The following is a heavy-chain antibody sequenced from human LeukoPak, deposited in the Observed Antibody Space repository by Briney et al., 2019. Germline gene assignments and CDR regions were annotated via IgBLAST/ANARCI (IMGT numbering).Heavy chain of an antibody. J-gene: IGHJ4*02. Sequence: SETLSLTCTVSGGSISSSSYYWRWIRQPPGKGLEWIGSIYYSRTTYYNPSLKSRVTISVDTSKNQYSLKLSSVTAADTAVYYCARDYSSSSGGYWGQGTLVTVSS. CDR3: ARDYSSSSGGY. CDR1: GGSISSSSYY. CDR2: IYYSRTT. V-gene: IGHV4-39*07. D-gene: IGHD6-6*01.